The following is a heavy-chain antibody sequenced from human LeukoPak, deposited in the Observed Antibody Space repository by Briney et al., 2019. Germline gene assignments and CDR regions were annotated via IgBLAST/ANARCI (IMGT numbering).Heavy chain of an antibody. V-gene: IGHV1-2*06. CDR2: INPNSGGT. J-gene: IGHJ4*02. CDR1: GYTFTGYY. Sequence: GASVKVSCKASGYTFTGYYMDWVRQAPGQGLEWMGRINPNSGGTNYAQKFQGRVTMTRDTSISPAYMELPRLRSDDLSVYYCWRAVAQQLVFDYWGQGTLVTVSS. D-gene: IGHD6-13*01. CDR3: WRAVAQQLVFDY.